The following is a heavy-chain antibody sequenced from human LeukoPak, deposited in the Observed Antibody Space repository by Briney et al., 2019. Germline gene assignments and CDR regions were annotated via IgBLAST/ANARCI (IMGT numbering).Heavy chain of an antibody. CDR3: ARLYDILTGAFDY. CDR2: ISSSSSYI. CDR1: GFTFTSYS. D-gene: IGHD3-9*01. Sequence: PGGSLRLSCAASGFTFTSYSMNWVRQAPGKGLEWVSSISSSSSYIYYADSVKGRFTISRDNAKNSLYLQMSNLGAEDTAIYYCARLYDILTGAFDYWGQGTLVTVSS. J-gene: IGHJ4*02. V-gene: IGHV3-21*01.